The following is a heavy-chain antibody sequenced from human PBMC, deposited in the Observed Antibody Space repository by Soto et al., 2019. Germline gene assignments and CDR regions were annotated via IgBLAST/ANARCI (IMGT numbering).Heavy chain of an antibody. D-gene: IGHD2-2*02. CDR1: GYTFTTYS. CDR2: INAGNGKT. Sequence: ASVNVSCKSSGYTFTTYSIHWVRQAPGQRLEWMGWINAGNGKTNYSQKFQGRVTITRDTSATTAYMELSSLRSEDTAVYYCARAGDDCSTTNCYMIDYWGQGTLVTVSS. V-gene: IGHV1-3*01. J-gene: IGHJ4*02. CDR3: ARAGDDCSTTNCYMIDY.